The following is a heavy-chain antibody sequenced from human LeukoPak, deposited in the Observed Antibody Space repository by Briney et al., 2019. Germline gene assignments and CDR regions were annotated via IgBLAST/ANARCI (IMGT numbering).Heavy chain of an antibody. CDR2: IYYSGNV. V-gene: IGHV4-39*01. Sequence: SDTLSLTCTVSGGSISGTSYYWGWIRQPPGKGLEWIGSIYYSGNVYYNPSLKSRVTISVDTSKNQFSLKLSSVTAADTALYYCARNGFGYSGYDFDYWGQGTLVTVSS. J-gene: IGHJ4*02. CDR1: GGSISGTSYY. D-gene: IGHD5-12*01. CDR3: ARNGFGYSGYDFDY.